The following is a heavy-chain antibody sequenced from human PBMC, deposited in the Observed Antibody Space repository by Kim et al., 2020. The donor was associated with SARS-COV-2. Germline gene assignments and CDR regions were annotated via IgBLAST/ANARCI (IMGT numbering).Heavy chain of an antibody. Sequence: GGSLRLSCVGSGFAFSTSWMTWVRQAPGKGLEWVANIKGDGRDTYSVDSVKGRFTISRDKAKSSVYLQMNSLRAEDTAVYYCARDPYDSSGYGAFDYWGQGTLVTVAS. CDR1: GFAFSTSW. CDR3: ARDPYDSSGYGAFDY. J-gene: IGHJ4*02. D-gene: IGHD3-22*01. CDR2: IKGDGRDT. V-gene: IGHV3-7*01.